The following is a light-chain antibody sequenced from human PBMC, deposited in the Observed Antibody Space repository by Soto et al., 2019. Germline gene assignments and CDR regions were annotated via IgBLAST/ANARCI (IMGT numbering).Light chain of an antibody. Sequence: DIQMTQSPSSLAASVGDRVTITCRASQSIRRYLNWYQQKPGKAPKLLISSASSLQSDVPSRFSGSGSGTDFTPTISSLQPEDFATYYCQQGYNTGTFGQGTKLEIK. CDR2: SAS. CDR3: QQGYNTGT. J-gene: IGKJ2*01. CDR1: QSIRRY. V-gene: IGKV1-39*01.